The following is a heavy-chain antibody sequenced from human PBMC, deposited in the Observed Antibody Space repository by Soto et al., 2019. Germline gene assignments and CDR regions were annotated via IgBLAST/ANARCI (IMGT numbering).Heavy chain of an antibody. CDR1: GFTVSSNY. CDR2: IYSGGTT. J-gene: IGHJ5*02. V-gene: IGHV3-66*04. CDR3: ARHGDSSDYRGRFDP. D-gene: IGHD3-22*01. Sequence: EVQLVESGGGLVQPGGSLRLSCAASGFTVSSNYMSWVRQAPGKGLEWVSVIYSGGTTYYADSVKGRFTISRDISKNTVYLQMNGLGAEDSAGYYCARHGDSSDYRGRFDPWGQGTLVTVSS.